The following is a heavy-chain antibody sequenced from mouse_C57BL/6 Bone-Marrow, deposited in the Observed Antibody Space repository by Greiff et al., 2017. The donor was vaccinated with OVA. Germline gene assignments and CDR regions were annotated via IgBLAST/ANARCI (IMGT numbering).Heavy chain of an antibody. CDR2: IDPETGGT. J-gene: IGHJ2*01. V-gene: IGHV1-15*01. D-gene: IGHD2-4*01. Sequence: VQLQQSGAELVRPGASVTLSCKASGYTFTDYEMHWVKQTPVHGLEWIGAIDPETGGTAYNQKFKGKAILTADKSSSTAYMELRSLTSEDSAVYYCTRKGDDYEYYWGQGTTLTVSS. CDR3: TRKGDDYEYY. CDR1: GYTFTDYE.